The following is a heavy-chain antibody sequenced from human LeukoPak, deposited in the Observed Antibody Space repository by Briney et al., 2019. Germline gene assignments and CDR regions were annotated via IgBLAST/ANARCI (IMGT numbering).Heavy chain of an antibody. D-gene: IGHD6-19*01. V-gene: IGHV1-2*02. CDR1: GYTFTGYY. Sequence: ASVKVSCKASGYTFTGYYMHWVRQAPGQGLEWMGWINPNSGGTNYAQKFQGRVTMTRDTSISTAYMELSRLRSDDTAVYYCARDNRYSSGLYYFDYWGQGTLVTVSS. CDR2: INPNSGGT. CDR3: ARDNRYSSGLYYFDY. J-gene: IGHJ4*02.